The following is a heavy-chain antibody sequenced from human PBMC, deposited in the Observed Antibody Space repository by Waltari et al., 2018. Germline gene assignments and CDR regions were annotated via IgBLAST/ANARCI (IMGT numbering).Heavy chain of an antibody. CDR1: GFTVSSNY. CDR3: AGSGMEWLL. J-gene: IGHJ6*02. V-gene: IGHV3-53*01. CDR2: IYSEGST. Sequence: EVQLVESGGGLIQPGGSLRLSCAASGFTVSSNYLSWVRQAPGRGVEWGSVIYSEGSTYYADSVKGRFTISRCNAKNTLYLQMNSVRAEDTAVYYCAGSGMEWLLWGQGTTVTVSS. D-gene: IGHD3-3*01.